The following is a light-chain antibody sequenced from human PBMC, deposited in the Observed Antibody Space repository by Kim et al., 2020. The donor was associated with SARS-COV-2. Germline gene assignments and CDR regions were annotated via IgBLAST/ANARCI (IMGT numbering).Light chain of an antibody. V-gene: IGKV1-33*01. CDR2: DAS. Sequence: DIQLTQSPSSLSASVGDRVTITCQVNEDMNNYINWFQQKPGKVPKLLIYDASNLERGVPSRFAGSGSGTDFTLTITSLQPEDFGTYYCQQYDNLLRVTFGPGTKVDIK. CDR3: QQYDNLLRVT. CDR1: EDMNNY. J-gene: IGKJ3*01.